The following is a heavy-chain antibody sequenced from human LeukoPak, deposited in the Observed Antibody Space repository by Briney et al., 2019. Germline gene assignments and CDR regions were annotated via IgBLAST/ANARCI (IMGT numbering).Heavy chain of an antibody. D-gene: IGHD3-10*01. J-gene: IGHJ3*02. Sequence: GGSLRLSCAASGFTFSSYAMSWVRQAPGKGLEWVSAISGSGGSTYYADSVKGRFTISRDNSKNTLYLQMNSLKTEDTAVYYCTRSTTIPTREITMVRGVMILAFDIWGQGTMVTVSS. CDR3: TRSTTIPTREITMVRGVMILAFDI. V-gene: IGHV3-23*01. CDR1: GFTFSSYA. CDR2: ISGSGGST.